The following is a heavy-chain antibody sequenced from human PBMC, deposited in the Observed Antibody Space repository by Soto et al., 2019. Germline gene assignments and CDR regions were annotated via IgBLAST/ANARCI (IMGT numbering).Heavy chain of an antibody. CDR2: INSDGSST. V-gene: IGHV3-74*01. Sequence: GGSLRLSCAASGFTFSSYWRHWVRQAPGKGLVGVSRINSDGSSTSYADSVKGRFTISRDNAKNTLHLQMNSRRAEATAVYYCGRAGEDSAFDIWGQGTMVTVSS. CDR1: GFTFSSYW. D-gene: IGHD7-27*01. CDR3: GRAGEDSAFDI. J-gene: IGHJ3*02.